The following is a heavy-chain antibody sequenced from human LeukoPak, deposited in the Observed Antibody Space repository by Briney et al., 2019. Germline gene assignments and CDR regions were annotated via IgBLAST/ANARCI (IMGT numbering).Heavy chain of an antibody. CDR2: ISSSSSTI. CDR3: ARDLLEDPY. CDR1: GFTFSNYN. J-gene: IGHJ4*02. Sequence: GGSLRLSCAASGFTFSNYNMNWVRQAPGKGLEWLSYISSSSSTIFYADSVKGRFTISRDNAKNSLYLQLNSLRAEDTAMYYCARDLLEDPYWGQGTLVTVSS. D-gene: IGHD3-3*01. V-gene: IGHV3-48*01.